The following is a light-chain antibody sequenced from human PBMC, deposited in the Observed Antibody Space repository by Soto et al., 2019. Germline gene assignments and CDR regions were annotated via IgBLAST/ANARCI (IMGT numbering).Light chain of an antibody. CDR1: SSNLGAGYD. J-gene: IGLJ2*01. V-gene: IGLV1-40*01. Sequence: QSVPTQPPSVSGTPGQRVSISCTGTSSNLGAGYDVHWYQQLPGAAPRLLIFGNNVRPSGVPDRFSGSKSGTSASLAITGLQAEDEAIYHCQSYDGSLATSIFGAGTKLTVL. CDR3: QSYDGSLATSI. CDR2: GNN.